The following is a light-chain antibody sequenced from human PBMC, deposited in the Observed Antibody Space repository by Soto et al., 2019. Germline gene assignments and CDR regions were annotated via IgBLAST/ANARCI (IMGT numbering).Light chain of an antibody. CDR1: RSNIGSNF. J-gene: IGLJ3*02. Sequence: QSALTQPPSVSAAPGQKITISCSGTRSNIGSNFVSWYQHLPGTAPKLLIYENNKRPSGIPDRFSGSKSGTSSTLGITGLQTGDEADYYCGSWDTSLSAGVFGGGTKLTVL. CDR3: GSWDTSLSAGV. V-gene: IGLV1-51*02. CDR2: ENN.